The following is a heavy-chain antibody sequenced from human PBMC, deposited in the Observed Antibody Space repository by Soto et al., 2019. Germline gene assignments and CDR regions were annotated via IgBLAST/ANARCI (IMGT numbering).Heavy chain of an antibody. J-gene: IGHJ6*02. D-gene: IGHD6-13*01. V-gene: IGHV4-39*01. CDR1: GGSISSSSYY. CDR2: IYYSGST. CDR3: ARFPSYGYSSSWYTKEYYYYYYGMDV. Sequence: KPSETLSLTCTVSGGSISSSSYYWGWIRQPPGKGLEWIGSIYYSGSTYYNPSLKSRVTISVDTSKNQFSLTLSSVTAADTAVYYCARFPSYGYSSSWYTKEYYYYYYGMDVWGQGTTVTVSS.